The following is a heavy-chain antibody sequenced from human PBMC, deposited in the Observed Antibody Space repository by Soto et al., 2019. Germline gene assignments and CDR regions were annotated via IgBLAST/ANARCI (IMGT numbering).Heavy chain of an antibody. J-gene: IGHJ4*02. CDR3: AVDWRSPGIAVAGPFEY. D-gene: IGHD6-19*01. V-gene: IGHV1-69*13. Sequence: SVKVSCKASGGTFSSYAISWVRQAPGQGLEWMGGIIPIFGTANYAQKFQGRVTITADESTSTAYMELSSLRSEDTAVYYCAVDWRSPGIAVAGPFEYWGQGTLVTVSS. CDR2: IIPIFGTA. CDR1: GGTFSSYA.